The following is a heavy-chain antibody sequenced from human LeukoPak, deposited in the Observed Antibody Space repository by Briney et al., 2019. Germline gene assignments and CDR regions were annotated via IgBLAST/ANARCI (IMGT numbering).Heavy chain of an antibody. D-gene: IGHD6-19*01. Sequence: SETLSLTCTVSGYSITSGYYWGWIRQPPGKGLEWIGSIYHSGSTHYNPSLNSRVTMSVDTSKNQVSLKLSSVTAADTAVYYCARDLYGSGWPDFDYWGQGTLVTVSS. CDR1: GYSITSGYY. CDR3: ARDLYGSGWPDFDY. CDR2: IYHSGST. J-gene: IGHJ4*02. V-gene: IGHV4-38-2*02.